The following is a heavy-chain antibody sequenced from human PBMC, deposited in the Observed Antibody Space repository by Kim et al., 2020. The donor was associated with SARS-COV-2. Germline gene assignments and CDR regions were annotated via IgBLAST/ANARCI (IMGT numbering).Heavy chain of an antibody. CDR1: GFTFSSYS. Sequence: GGSLRLSCAASGFTFSSYSMNWVRQAPGKGLEWVSYISSSRSTIYYADSVKGRFTISRDNAKNSLYLQMNSLRAEDTAVYYCAAFGEGGMDVWGQGITVT. J-gene: IGHJ6*02. V-gene: IGHV3-48*01. CDR3: AAFGEGGMDV. D-gene: IGHD3-10*01. CDR2: ISSSRSTI.